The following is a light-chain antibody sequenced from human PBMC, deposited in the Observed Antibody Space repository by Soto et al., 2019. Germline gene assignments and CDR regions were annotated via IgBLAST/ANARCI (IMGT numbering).Light chain of an antibody. CDR1: QSISGN. V-gene: IGKV3-11*01. CDR2: DAS. Sequence: EIVMTQSPATLPVSPGEGGTLSCRASQSISGNLAWYQQKPGQAPRLLIYDASNRATGIPARFSGSGSGTDFTLTISSLEPEDFAVYYCQQRSNWALTFGPGTKVDIK. J-gene: IGKJ3*01. CDR3: QQRSNWALT.